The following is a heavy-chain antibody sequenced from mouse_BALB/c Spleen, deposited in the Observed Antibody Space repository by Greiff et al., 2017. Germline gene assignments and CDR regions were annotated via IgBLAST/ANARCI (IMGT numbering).Heavy chain of an antibody. CDR2: INSNGGST. V-gene: IGHV5-6-2*01. Sequence: EVKVVESGGGLVKLGGSLKLSCAASGFTFSSYYMSWVRQTPEKRLELVAAINSNGGSTYYPDTVKGRFTIARDNAKNTLYLQMSSLKSEDTALYYCARRAFITTVVAWYFDVWGAGTTVTVSS. D-gene: IGHD1-1*01. CDR3: ARRAFITTVVAWYFDV. J-gene: IGHJ1*01. CDR1: GFTFSSYY.